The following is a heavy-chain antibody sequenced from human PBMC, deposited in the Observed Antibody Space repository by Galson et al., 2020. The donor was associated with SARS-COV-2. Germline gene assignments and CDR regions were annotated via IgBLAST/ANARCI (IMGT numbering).Heavy chain of an antibody. V-gene: IGHV3-74*01. Sequence: TGGSLRLSCAASGFTFSKYWMHWVRRGPGKGLMWVSHISSDGSSTSYADSVKGRFSISRDNAKNTMYLQMNSLRAEDTAVYYCTSFYERDWGHGTLVTVSS. CDR2: ISSDGSST. J-gene: IGHJ4*01. D-gene: IGHD3-22*01. CDR1: GFTFSKYW. CDR3: TSFYERD.